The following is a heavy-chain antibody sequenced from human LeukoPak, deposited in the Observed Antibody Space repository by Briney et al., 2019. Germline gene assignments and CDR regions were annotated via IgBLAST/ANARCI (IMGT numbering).Heavy chain of an antibody. CDR2: INPNSGGT. D-gene: IGHD3-9*01. J-gene: IGHJ4*02. Sequence: ASVKVSCKASGYTFTGYYMHWVRQAPGQGLEWMGWINPNSGGTSYAQKFQGRVTMTRDTSISTAYMELSRLRSDGTAVYYCARAGYFDWLLGHWGQGTLVTVSS. CDR3: ARAGYFDWLLGH. V-gene: IGHV1-2*02. CDR1: GYTFTGYY.